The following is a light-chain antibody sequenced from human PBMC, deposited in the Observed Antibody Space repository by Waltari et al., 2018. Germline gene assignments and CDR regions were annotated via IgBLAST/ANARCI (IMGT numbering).Light chain of an antibody. CDR1: QSVSSN. CDR3: LQDNDWPPWT. J-gene: IGKJ1*01. V-gene: IGKV3-15*01. CDR2: GAS. Sequence: EIVMTQSPATLSVSPGERATLSCRASQSVSSNLAWYQQKPGQAPRLLIFGASTRATDIPARFSGSGSATEFTLTISSLQSEDLAVYYCLQDNDWPPWTFGQGTKVEIK.